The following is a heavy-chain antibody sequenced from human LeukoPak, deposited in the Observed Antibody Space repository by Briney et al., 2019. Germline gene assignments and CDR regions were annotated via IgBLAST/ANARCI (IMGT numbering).Heavy chain of an antibody. Sequence: SVKVSCKASGGTFSSYAISWVRQAPGQGLEWMGGIIPIFGTANYAQKFQGRVTITTDESTSTAYMGLSSLRSEDTAVYYCARGTAMDLYYYYMDVWGKGTTVTVSS. CDR3: ARGTAMDLYYYYMDV. CDR2: IIPIFGTA. D-gene: IGHD5-18*01. V-gene: IGHV1-69*05. J-gene: IGHJ6*03. CDR1: GGTFSSYA.